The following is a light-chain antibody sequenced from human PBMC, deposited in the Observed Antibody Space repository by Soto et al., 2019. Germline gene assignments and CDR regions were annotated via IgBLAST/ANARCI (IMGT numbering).Light chain of an antibody. CDR1: SSDVGKYDY. V-gene: IGLV2-23*02. J-gene: IGLJ1*01. CDR2: EVS. Sequence: QCALTQPPSASGSPGQSVTISCTGASSDVGKYDYVSWFQHHPGKAPKLIIYEVSKRPSGVSNRFSGSKSGNTASLTISGLQGGDEADYYCCSYAGRSSSSYVFGTGTKVTVL. CDR3: CSYAGRSSSSYV.